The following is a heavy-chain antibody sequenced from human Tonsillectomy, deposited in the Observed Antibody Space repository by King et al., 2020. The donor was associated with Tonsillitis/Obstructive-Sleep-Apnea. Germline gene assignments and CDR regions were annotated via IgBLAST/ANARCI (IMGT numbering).Heavy chain of an antibody. CDR2: IYYSGST. CDR1: GGSISSGGYY. J-gene: IGHJ4*02. Sequence: QLQEPGPGLVKPSQTLSLTCTVSGGSISSGGYYWSWIRQHPGKGLEWIGYIYYSGSTYYNPSLKSRVTISVDTSKNQFSLKLSSVTAADTAVYYCARAPAARGEEYYFDYWGQGTLVTVSS. D-gene: IGHD6-6*01. CDR3: ARAPAARGEEYYFDY. V-gene: IGHV4-31*03.